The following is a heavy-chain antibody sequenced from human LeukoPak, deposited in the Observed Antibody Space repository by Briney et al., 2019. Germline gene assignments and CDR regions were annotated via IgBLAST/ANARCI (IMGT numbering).Heavy chain of an antibody. CDR3: AREYTLYRSGWFLDY. Sequence: SETLSLTCAVYGGSFSGYYWNWIRQPPGKGLEWIGEINHSGSTNYNPSLKSRVTVSVDASKSQFSLKLNSVTAADTAVYYCAREYTLYRSGWFLDYWGQGTVATVSS. CDR1: GGSFSGYY. V-gene: IGHV4-34*01. CDR2: INHSGST. J-gene: IGHJ4*02. D-gene: IGHD6-19*01.